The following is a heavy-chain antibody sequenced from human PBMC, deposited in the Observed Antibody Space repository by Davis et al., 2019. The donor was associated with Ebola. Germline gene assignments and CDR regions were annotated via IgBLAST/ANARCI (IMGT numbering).Heavy chain of an antibody. D-gene: IGHD1-20*01. J-gene: IGHJ3*02. Sequence: MPSETLSLTCAVYGGSFSGYYWSWIRQPPGKGLEWIGYIYYSGSTNYNPSLKSRVTISVDTSKNQFSLKLSSVTAADTAVYYCARITGSSMLGPRDAFDIWGQGTMVTVSS. CDR2: IYYSGST. CDR3: ARITGSSMLGPRDAFDI. CDR1: GGSFSGYY. V-gene: IGHV4-59*01.